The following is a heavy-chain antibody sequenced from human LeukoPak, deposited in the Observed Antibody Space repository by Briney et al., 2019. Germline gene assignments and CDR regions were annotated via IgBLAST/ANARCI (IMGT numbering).Heavy chain of an antibody. J-gene: IGHJ4*02. CDR2: IYSGGSS. CDR3: AKEAFAVVPAAKSDY. CDR1: GFTVNSNY. V-gene: IGHV3-53*01. Sequence: GGSLRLSCAASGFTVNSNYMSWVRQAPGKGLEWVSVIYSGGSSYYADSVKGRFTISRDNSKNTLYLQMNSLRAEDTAVYYCAKEAFAVVPAAKSDYWGQGTLVTVSP. D-gene: IGHD2-2*01.